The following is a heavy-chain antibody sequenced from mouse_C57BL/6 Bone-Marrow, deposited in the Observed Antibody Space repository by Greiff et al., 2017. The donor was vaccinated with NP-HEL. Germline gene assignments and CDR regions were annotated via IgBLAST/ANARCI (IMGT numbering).Heavy chain of an antibody. V-gene: IGHV5-6*01. CDR3: ARHDPPYYYGSRGFAY. CDR1: GFTFSSYG. J-gene: IGHJ3*01. D-gene: IGHD1-1*01. Sequence: EVQRVESGGDLVKPGGSLKLSCAASGFTFSSYGMSWVRQTPDKRLEWVATISSGGSYTYYPDSVKGRFTISRDNAKNTLYLQMSSLKSEDTAMYYCARHDPPYYYGSRGFAYWGQGTLVTVSA. CDR2: ISSGGSYT.